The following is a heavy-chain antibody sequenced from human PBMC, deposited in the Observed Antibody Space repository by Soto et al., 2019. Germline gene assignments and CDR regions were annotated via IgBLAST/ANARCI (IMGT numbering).Heavy chain of an antibody. D-gene: IGHD3-3*01. J-gene: IGHJ4*02. CDR3: AREGKTAFGDVLGPFDY. V-gene: IGHV3-23*01. Sequence: EVHLLESGGGFVQPGGSLRLSCVASGFTFSSYAMTWVRQAPGKGLEWVASISGSAISTEYADSVRGRFTISRDNSNNSMSLQMNSLRDEDTAVYYCAREGKTAFGDVLGPFDYWGQGSLVTVSS. CDR2: ISGSAIST. CDR1: GFTFSSYA.